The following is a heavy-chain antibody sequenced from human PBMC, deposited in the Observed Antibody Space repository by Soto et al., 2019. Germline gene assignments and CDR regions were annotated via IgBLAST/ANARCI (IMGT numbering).Heavy chain of an antibody. D-gene: IGHD3-22*01. CDR2: SRSKASSYTT. V-gene: IGHV3-72*01. CDR3: AKARETYYYDTTPGY. Sequence: GGSLRLSCVVSGFTFSDYIMDWVRQAPGKGLEWVGRSRSKASSYTTEYAASVKGRFTVSRDDSKNSLYLQMNSLRTEDTAVYYCAKARETYYYDTTPGYWGQGTLVTVSS. J-gene: IGHJ4*02. CDR1: GFTFSDYI.